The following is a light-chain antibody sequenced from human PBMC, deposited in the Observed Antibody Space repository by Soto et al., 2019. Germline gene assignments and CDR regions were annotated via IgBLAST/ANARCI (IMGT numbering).Light chain of an antibody. V-gene: IGLV2-14*03. J-gene: IGLJ1*01. CDR2: DVY. Sequence: QSVLTQPASLSVSPGQSITLSCTGTSGDVGGHNAVSWYQQHPGKAPKLLIYDVYNRPSGASNRFSGSKSCNTASLTISGLQAEDEADYYCSSYERSGAYVFGTGTKVTVL. CDR3: SSYERSGAYV. CDR1: SGDVGGHNA.